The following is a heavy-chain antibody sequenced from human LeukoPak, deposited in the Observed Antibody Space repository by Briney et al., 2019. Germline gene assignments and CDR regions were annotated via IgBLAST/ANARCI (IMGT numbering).Heavy chain of an antibody. CDR1: GGSFSGYY. CDR2: INHSGST. CDR3: ARGLSIAAAGGATRWFDP. D-gene: IGHD6-13*01. V-gene: IGHV4-34*01. Sequence: NPSETLSLTCAVYGGSFSGYYWSWIRQPPGKGLEWIGEINHSGSTNYNPSLKSRVTISVDTSKNQFSLKLSSVTAADTAVYYCARGLSIAAAGGATRWFDPWGQGTLVTVSS. J-gene: IGHJ5*02.